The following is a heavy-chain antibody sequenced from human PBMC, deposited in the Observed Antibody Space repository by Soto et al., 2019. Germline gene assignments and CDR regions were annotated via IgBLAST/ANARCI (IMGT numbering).Heavy chain of an antibody. V-gene: IGHV4-31*03. CDR1: GGSISSGGYY. CDR2: IYYSGST. D-gene: IGHD6-6*01. CDR3: ARVGGQLVISGAFDI. J-gene: IGHJ3*02. Sequence: PSETLSLTCTVSGGSISSGGYYWSWIRQDPGKGLEWIGYIYYSGSTYYNPSLKSRVTISVDTSKNQFSLKLSSVTAADTAVYYCARVGGQLVISGAFDIWGQGTMVTVSS.